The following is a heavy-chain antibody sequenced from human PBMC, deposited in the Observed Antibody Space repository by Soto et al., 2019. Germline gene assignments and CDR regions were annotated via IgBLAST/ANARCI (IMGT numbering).Heavy chain of an antibody. CDR2: IVVSSGNT. CDR1: GFTFTSSA. V-gene: IGHV1-58*02. Sequence: ASVKVSCKASGFTFTSSAMQWVRQARGQRLEWIGWIVVSSGNTNYAQKFQERVTITRDMSTSTAYMELSSLRSEDTAVYYCAADLFYGSSWYNYYYMDVWGKGTTVTVSS. CDR3: AADLFYGSSWYNYYYMDV. J-gene: IGHJ6*03. D-gene: IGHD6-13*01.